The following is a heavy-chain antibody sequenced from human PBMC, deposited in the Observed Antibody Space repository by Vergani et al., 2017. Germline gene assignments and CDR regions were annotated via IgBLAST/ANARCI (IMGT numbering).Heavy chain of an antibody. CDR2: ISAYNGNT. D-gene: IGHD5-18*01. CDR3: ARVSLIQLWLRLNHYYYYGMDV. Sequence: QVQLVQSGAEVKKPGASVKVSCKASGYTFTSYGISWVRQAPGQGLEWMGWISAYNGNTNYAQKLQGRVTMTTDTSTSTAYMELRSLRSDDTAVHYCARVSLIQLWLRLNHYYYYGMDVWGQGTTVTVSS. V-gene: IGHV1-18*04. CDR1: GYTFTSYG. J-gene: IGHJ6*02.